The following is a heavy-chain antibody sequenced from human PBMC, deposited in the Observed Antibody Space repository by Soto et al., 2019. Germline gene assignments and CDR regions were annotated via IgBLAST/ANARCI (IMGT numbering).Heavy chain of an antibody. Sequence: QMQLVQSGPEVKKPGTSVKVSCKASGPTFTSSAVQWVRQARGQRLEWIGWIVVGSGNTNYAQKFLERVTITRDMSSSPAYMEVSSLRSEVSAVYYCAAVAPMVYVGYYYGMGVWGQGTTVTVSS. D-gene: IGHD2-8*01. J-gene: IGHJ6*01. CDR2: IVVGSGNT. V-gene: IGHV1-58*01. CDR3: AAVAPMVYVGYYYGMGV. CDR1: GPTFTSSA.